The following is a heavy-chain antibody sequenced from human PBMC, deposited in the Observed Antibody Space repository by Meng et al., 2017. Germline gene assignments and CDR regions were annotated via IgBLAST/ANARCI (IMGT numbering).Heavy chain of an antibody. CDR1: GFTFSSYA. V-gene: IGHV3-23*04. Sequence: GQRVGSGGGFVTPGGSLGLSCAALGFTFSSYAMGWVRQAPGKGLGWGSAISGSGGSTYYADSVKGRFTISRDNFKNTLYLQMNSLRAEDTAVYYCAKRDILTGYNDYWGQGTLVTVSS. J-gene: IGHJ4*02. CDR3: AKRDILTGYNDY. CDR2: ISGSGGST. D-gene: IGHD3-9*01.